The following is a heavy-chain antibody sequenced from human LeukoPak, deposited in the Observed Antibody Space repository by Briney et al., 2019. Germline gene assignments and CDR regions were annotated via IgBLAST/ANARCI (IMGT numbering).Heavy chain of an antibody. V-gene: IGHV1-2*02. D-gene: IGHD6-19*01. J-gene: IGHJ4*02. CDR2: INPNSGGT. Sequence: ASVKVSCKASGYTFTGYYMHWVRQAPGQGLEWMGWINPNSGGTNYAQKFQGRVTMTRDTSISTAYMELSRLRSDDTAVYYCARATSGWFKYYFDYWGQGTLVTVSS. CDR3: ARATSGWFKYYFDY. CDR1: GYTFTGYY.